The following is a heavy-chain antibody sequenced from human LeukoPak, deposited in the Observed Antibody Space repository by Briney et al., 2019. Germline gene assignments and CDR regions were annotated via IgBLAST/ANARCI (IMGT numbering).Heavy chain of an antibody. D-gene: IGHD3-10*01. J-gene: IGHJ4*02. CDR3: ARVENYYYCSGSYYNDY. V-gene: IGHV3-74*01. Sequence: GGSLRLSCAASGFTFSSYWMHWVRHAPGKGLVGVSRINSDGSSTNYADSVKGRFNISRDNANNTLYLQINSLRAEDTAVYYCARVENYYYCSGSYYNDYWGQGTLVTV. CDR2: INSDGSST. CDR1: GFTFSSYW.